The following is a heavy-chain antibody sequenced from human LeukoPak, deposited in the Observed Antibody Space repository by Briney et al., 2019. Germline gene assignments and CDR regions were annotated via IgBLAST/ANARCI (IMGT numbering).Heavy chain of an antibody. CDR3: AKARPAIAARVGYCYGVDV. Sequence: GGSLRLSCTAAGFTFSSYWMHWVRQAPGKGLEWVAVISYDGSNKYYADSVKGRFTISRDNSKNTLYLQMNTLRPEDTAVYYCAKARPAIAARVGYCYGVDVWGQGTTVTVSS. J-gene: IGHJ6*02. CDR2: ISYDGSNK. D-gene: IGHD6-6*01. CDR1: GFTFSSYW. V-gene: IGHV3-30*18.